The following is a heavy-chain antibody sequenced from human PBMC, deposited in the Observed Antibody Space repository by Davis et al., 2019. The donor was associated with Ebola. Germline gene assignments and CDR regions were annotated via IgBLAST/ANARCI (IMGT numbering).Heavy chain of an antibody. D-gene: IGHD2-2*01. CDR3: ASTKGVVPFYGMDV. CDR1: GYMFTSYY. Sequence: AASVKVSCKASGYMFTSYYLHWVRQAPGQRPEWMAMINPGTGVTRYAQKFQDRVTMTGDTSTATVYMELSSLTSEDTAVYYCASTKGVVPFYGMDVWGQGTTVTVSS. CDR2: INPGTGVT. J-gene: IGHJ6*02. V-gene: IGHV1-46*01.